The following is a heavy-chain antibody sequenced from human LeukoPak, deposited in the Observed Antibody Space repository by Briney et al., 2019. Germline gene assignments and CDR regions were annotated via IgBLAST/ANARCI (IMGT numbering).Heavy chain of an antibody. V-gene: IGHV3-7*01. CDR3: ARAGRYGTGCPDY. D-gene: IGHD2-8*02. Sequence: GGSLRLSCAASGFTFSDYWMSWVRQAPGKGLEWVAYIKQDGGEKYYVDSVKGRFTISRDNARNSLYLQMDSLGLEDRAVYYCARAGRYGTGCPDYWGQGTRVTVSS. J-gene: IGHJ4*02. CDR2: IKQDGGEK. CDR1: GFTFSDYW.